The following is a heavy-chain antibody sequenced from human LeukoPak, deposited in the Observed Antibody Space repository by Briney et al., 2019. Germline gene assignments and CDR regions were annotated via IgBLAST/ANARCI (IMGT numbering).Heavy chain of an antibody. V-gene: IGHV1-2*02. Sequence: GASVKVSCKASGYTFTGDYMHWVRQAPGQGLEWMGWINPNSGAPNYAQKFQGRVTLTRDTSISTAYMELSRLRSDDTAVYYCASRAGGNSYFDYWGQGTLVTVSS. J-gene: IGHJ4*02. CDR3: ASRAGGNSYFDY. CDR1: GYTFTGDY. CDR2: INPNSGAP. D-gene: IGHD4-23*01.